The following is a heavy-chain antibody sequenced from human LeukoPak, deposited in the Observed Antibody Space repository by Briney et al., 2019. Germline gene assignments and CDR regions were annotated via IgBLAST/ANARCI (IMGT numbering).Heavy chain of an antibody. V-gene: IGHV3-21*01. D-gene: IGHD6-13*01. CDR1: GFTLSSYA. CDR2: ISSSSSYI. Sequence: GGSLRLSCAASGFTLSSYAMSWVRQAPGKGLEWVSSISSSSSYIYYADSVKGRFTISRDNAKNSLYLQMNSLRADDTAVYYCARVAEAAAFDYWGQGTLVTV. CDR3: ARVAEAAAFDY. J-gene: IGHJ4*02.